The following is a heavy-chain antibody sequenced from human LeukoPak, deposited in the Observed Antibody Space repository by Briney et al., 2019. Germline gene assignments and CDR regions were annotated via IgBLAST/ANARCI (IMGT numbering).Heavy chain of an antibody. Sequence: PGGSLRLSCTTSGFTFGDYPVSWVRLAPGKGLEWVGFIRSKAYGETTEYAASVKGRFIISRDDSKSIAYLQMNSLRAEDTAVYYCARDQYSSSEGNWFDPWGQGTLVTVSS. J-gene: IGHJ5*02. CDR3: ARDQYSSSEGNWFDP. CDR1: GFTFGDYP. V-gene: IGHV3-49*04. CDR2: IRSKAYGETT. D-gene: IGHD6-13*01.